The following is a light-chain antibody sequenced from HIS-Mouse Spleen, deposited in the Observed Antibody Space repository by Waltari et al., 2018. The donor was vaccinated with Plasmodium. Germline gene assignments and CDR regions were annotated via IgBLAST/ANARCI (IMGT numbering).Light chain of an antibody. J-gene: IGLJ2*01. CDR1: IPSIGSNT. CDR3: AAWDDSLNGVV. Sequence: QSVLTQPPSASGTPGQRVTLSCSGRIPSIGSNTVTRYQQLPGTAPKLLIYSNNQRPSGVPDRFSGSKSDTSASLAISGLQSEDEADYYCAAWDDSLNGVVFAGGTKLTVL. V-gene: IGLV1-44*01. CDR2: SNN.